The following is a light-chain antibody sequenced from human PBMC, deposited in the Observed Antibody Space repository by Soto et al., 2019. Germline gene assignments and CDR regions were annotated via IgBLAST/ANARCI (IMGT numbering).Light chain of an antibody. Sequence: DIVMTQSPDSLAVSLGERATINCKSSQSVLYSSNNKNYLAWYQQKPGQPPSLLMYWASTRESGVPDRFSGSGSGTDFTLTISSLQAEDVAVYYCQQYYSTPWTFGQGTKVEIQ. J-gene: IGKJ1*01. CDR2: WAS. V-gene: IGKV4-1*01. CDR3: QQYYSTPWT. CDR1: QSVLYSSNNKNY.